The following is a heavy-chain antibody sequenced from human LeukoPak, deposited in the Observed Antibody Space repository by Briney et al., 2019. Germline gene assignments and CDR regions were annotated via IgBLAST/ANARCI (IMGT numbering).Heavy chain of an antibody. D-gene: IGHD6-19*01. CDR1: GFTFSSYA. CDR2: IKSKTDGGTT. V-gene: IGHV3-15*01. J-gene: IGHJ4*02. CDR3: ITGGGSGWYLEY. Sequence: GGSLRLSCAASGFTFSSYAMSWVRQAPGKGLEWVGRIKSKTDGGTTDCAAPVKGRFTISRDDSKNTLYLQMNSLKTEDTAVYYCITGGGSGWYLEYWGQGTLVTVSS.